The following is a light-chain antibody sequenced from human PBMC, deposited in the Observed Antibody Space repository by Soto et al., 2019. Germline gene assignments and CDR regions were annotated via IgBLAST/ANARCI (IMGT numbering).Light chain of an antibody. J-gene: IGKJ1*01. CDR3: NQYNSYPWT. Sequence: DIQMTQSPSTLSASVGDRVTITCRSSQSISSGLAWYQQKPGKAPKLLIDKASSLQSGVPSRFSGSASGTEFTLTISSLQPDDCATYYGNQYNSYPWTFGQGTKVEIK. V-gene: IGKV1-5*03. CDR2: KAS. CDR1: QSISSG.